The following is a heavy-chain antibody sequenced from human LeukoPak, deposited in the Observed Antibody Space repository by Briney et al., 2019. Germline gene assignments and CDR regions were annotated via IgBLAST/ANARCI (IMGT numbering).Heavy chain of an antibody. V-gene: IGHV3-48*03. CDR2: ISSSGSTI. Sequence: GGSLRLSCAASGFTFSSYEMNWVRQAPGKGLEWVSYISSSGSTIYYADSVKGRFTISRDNAKNSLYLQMNSLRAEDTAVYYCARAPSLSYNFWSGSYKTNYYYYMDVWGTGTTVTVSS. CDR1: GFTFSSYE. D-gene: IGHD3-3*01. CDR3: ARAPSLSYNFWSGSYKTNYYYYMDV. J-gene: IGHJ6*03.